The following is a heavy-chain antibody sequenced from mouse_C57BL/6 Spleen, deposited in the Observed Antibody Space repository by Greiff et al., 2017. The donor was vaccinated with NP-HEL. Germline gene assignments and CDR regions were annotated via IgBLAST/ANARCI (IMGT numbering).Heavy chain of an antibody. Sequence: LQLQQSGAELVRPGASVTLSCKASGYPSTDYEMPWVKQTHVHGLEWIGAIDPETGGAAYNQKFKGKAILTADKSSRTAYMELRRQTSEDSAVYYCTEGGYYGSSYGYWGQGTTHTVSS. CDR3: TEGGYYGSSYGY. J-gene: IGHJ2*01. CDR1: GYPSTDYE. V-gene: IGHV1-15*01. CDR2: IDPETGGA. D-gene: IGHD1-1*01.